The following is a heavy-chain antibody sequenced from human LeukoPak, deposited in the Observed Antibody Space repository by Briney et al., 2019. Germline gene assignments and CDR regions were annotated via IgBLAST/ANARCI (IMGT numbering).Heavy chain of an antibody. CDR1: GYSFSGYW. CDR3: ARLRLGIHYKRELVFDY. D-gene: IGHD3-10*01. Sequence: KPGESLKISCKGSGYSFSGYWIAWVRQMPGKGLERMGIIYPDDSDTRYSPSFQGQVTISADNSITTAYLHWSSLKASDTTMYYCARLRLGIHYKRELVFDYWGQGTLVTVSS. J-gene: IGHJ4*02. V-gene: IGHV5-51*01. CDR2: IYPDDSDT.